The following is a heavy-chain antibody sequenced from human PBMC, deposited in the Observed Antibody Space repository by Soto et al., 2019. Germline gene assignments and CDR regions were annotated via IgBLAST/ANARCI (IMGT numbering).Heavy chain of an antibody. D-gene: IGHD6-6*01. Sequence: QVQLVQSGAEVKKPGASVKVSCKTSGYTLTNYNINWVRQATGQGLEWMGWMNPNSGNTGYAQKFQGRVTMTRNTSITTAYMELSSLRSGDTAVYYCTRAEPYSTSSTFDYWGQGTLVTVSS. CDR2: MNPNSGNT. J-gene: IGHJ4*02. V-gene: IGHV1-8*01. CDR1: GYTLTNYN. CDR3: TRAEPYSTSSTFDY.